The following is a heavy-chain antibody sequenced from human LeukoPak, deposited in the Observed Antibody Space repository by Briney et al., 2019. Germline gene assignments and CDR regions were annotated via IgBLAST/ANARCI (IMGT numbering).Heavy chain of an antibody. V-gene: IGHV3-15*01. CDR2: IKRTTDGGTT. Sequence: SXXTSGLTFINXXMSWXXQAXGXXXXXFGRIKRTTDGGTTDYAAPVKDRFTISRDDSKNMLYLQINSLKAEDSALYYCIRWFGESFDYWGQGTLVTVSS. CDR3: IRWFGESFDY. D-gene: IGHD3-10*01. CDR1: GLTFINXX. J-gene: IGHJ4*02.